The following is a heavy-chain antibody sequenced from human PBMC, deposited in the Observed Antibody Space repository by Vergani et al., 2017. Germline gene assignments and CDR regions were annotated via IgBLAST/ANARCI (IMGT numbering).Heavy chain of an antibody. CDR1: GFTFSRYG. D-gene: IGHD3-22*01. V-gene: IGHV3-30*18. CDR2: ISYDGRNK. J-gene: IGHJ4*02. CDR3: AKDRVDYDSTKGVSY. Sequence: QVQLVESGGGVVQPGRSLSLSCATSGFTFSRYGMHWVRQAPGKGLGWVAVISYDGRNKYFTDSVKGRFTISRDNSKNPLYLQMNSLRAEDTAVYNCAKDRVDYDSTKGVSYWGLGTLVTVSS.